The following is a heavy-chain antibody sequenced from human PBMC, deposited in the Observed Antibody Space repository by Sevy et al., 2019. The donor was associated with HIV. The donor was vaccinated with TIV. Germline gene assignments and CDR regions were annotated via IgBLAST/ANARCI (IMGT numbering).Heavy chain of an antibody. CDR3: AKGSRHIVEVPAAK. D-gene: IGHD2-2*01. CDR2: ISYDGSKQ. CDR1: GFSFGGYA. Sequence: GGSPRLSCAASGFSFGGYAMHWVRQAPDKGLEWVAVISYDGSKQYYGESVKGRFTVSRDNSRKTLDLQMKSLRLEDTAVYFCAKGSRHIVEVPAAKWGHGTLVTVSS. V-gene: IGHV3-30*18. J-gene: IGHJ4*01.